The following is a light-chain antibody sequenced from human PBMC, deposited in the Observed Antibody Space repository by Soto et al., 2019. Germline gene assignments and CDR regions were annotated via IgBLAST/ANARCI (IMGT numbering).Light chain of an antibody. CDR1: ASNIGSQT. V-gene: IGLV1-44*01. J-gene: IGLJ3*02. CDR3: AAWDDSLDAWL. CDR2: RNT. Sequence: QSVLTQPPSASGTPGQGVTLSCSGSASNIGSQTVSWYQHLPGTAPKLLISRNTERPSGVPDRFSGSKSGTSAALAISGLQSEDEGDYYCAAWDDSLDAWLFGGGTKLTVL.